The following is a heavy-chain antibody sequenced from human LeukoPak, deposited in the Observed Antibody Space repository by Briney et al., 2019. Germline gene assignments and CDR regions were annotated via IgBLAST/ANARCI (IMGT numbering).Heavy chain of an antibody. J-gene: IGHJ5*02. CDR1: GGSISSFY. V-gene: IGHV4-59*01. CDR2: IYYTGST. D-gene: IGHD3-9*01. Sequence: SETLSLTCTVSGGSISSFYWSWIRQPPGKGLEWIGYIYYTGSTNYNSSLKSRVTISVDTSKNQFSLNLSSVTAADTAMYYCARDLPLRYFDWLPHTGVDWFDPWGQGTLVTVSS. CDR3: ARDLPLRYFDWLPHTGVDWFDP.